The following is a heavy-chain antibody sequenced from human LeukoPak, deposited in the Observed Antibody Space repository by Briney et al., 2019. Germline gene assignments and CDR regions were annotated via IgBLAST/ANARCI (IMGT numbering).Heavy chain of an antibody. V-gene: IGHV4-59*01. Sequence: SETLSLTCTVSGGSISSYYRSWIRQPPGKGLEWIGDIYYSGSNNYNAYLKSRVTISVDTSKNQFSLKLSSVTAADTAVYYCARDKGGWWGGIFDYWGQGTLVTVSS. CDR3: ARDKGGWWGGIFDY. CDR1: GGSISSYY. CDR2: IYYSGSN. D-gene: IGHD6-19*01. J-gene: IGHJ4*02.